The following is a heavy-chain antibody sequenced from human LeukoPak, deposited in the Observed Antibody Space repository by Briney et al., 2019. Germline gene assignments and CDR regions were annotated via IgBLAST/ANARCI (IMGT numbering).Heavy chain of an antibody. J-gene: IGHJ1*01. CDR1: GFTFRNYA. V-gene: IGHV3-23*01. CDR3: ANDRSGGGGHCLGFEH. D-gene: IGHD2-21*02. CDR2: TSGSGDIR. Sequence: GGSLRLSCAASGFTFRNYAMTWVGQAPGKGLEWVSRTSGSGDIRLYADSVKGRFTISRTNSENRLYLQMNSLRADDTGVYYCANDRSGGGGHCLGFEHWGQGTQVTVSS.